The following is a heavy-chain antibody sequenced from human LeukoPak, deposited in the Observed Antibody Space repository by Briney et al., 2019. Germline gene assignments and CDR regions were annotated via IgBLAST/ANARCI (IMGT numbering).Heavy chain of an antibody. CDR1: GGSVSSSRYY. V-gene: IGHV4-39*01. J-gene: IGHJ4*02. D-gene: IGHD2-15*01. CDR2: VYYSGNT. CDR3: ARHRGGSSPSVFDS. Sequence: SETLSLTCTVSGGSVSSSRYYWGWIRQPPGKGLEGIGGVYYSGNTYYNPSLKSRVTISVDTSKNQFSLKMSSVTAADTTLFYCARHRGGSSPSVFDSWGQGTLVTVSS.